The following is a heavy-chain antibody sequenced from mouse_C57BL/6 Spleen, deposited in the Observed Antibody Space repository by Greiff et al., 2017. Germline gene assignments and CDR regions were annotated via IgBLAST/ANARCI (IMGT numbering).Heavy chain of an antibody. CDR1: GYSFTGYY. CDR2: INPSTGGT. D-gene: IGHD3-2*02. V-gene: IGHV1-42*01. J-gene: IGHJ3*01. Sequence: VQLQQSGPELVKPGASVKISCKASGYSFTGYYMNWVKQSPEKSLEWIGEINPSTGGTTYNQKFKAKATLTVDKSSSTAYMQLKSLTSGDSAVYDCAREGGSSGYEAWFAYWGQGTLVTVSA. CDR3: AREGGSSGYEAWFAY.